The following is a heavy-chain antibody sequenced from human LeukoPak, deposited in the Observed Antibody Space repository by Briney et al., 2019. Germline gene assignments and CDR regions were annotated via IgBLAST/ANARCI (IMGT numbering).Heavy chain of an antibody. V-gene: IGHV4-34*01. CDR3: ARGFVAAAGTGWYFGL. CDR2: INHSGST. Sequence: SETLSLTCAVYGGSFSGDYWSWIRQPPGKGLEWIGEINHSGSTNYNPSLKSRVTISVDTSKNQFSLNLSSVTAADTAVYYCARGFVAAAGTGWYFGLWGRGTLVTVSS. CDR1: GGSFSGDY. J-gene: IGHJ2*01. D-gene: IGHD6-13*01.